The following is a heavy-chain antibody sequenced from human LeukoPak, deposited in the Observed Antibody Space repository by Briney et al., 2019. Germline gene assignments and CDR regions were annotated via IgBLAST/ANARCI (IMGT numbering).Heavy chain of an antibody. D-gene: IGHD2-2*01. CDR3: ARGGASCYGCHNWFDP. CDR1: GDSIRTDY. Sequence: SETLSLTCSVYGDSIRTDYWSWIRQSPGMGLEWIGKIDKRGNTQYNPSFESRVTVSSDTSKNEFSLKLNSVTSADTAIYYCARGGASCYGCHNWFDPWGQGTRVTVSS. V-gene: IGHV4-4*08. CDR2: IDKRGNT. J-gene: IGHJ5*02.